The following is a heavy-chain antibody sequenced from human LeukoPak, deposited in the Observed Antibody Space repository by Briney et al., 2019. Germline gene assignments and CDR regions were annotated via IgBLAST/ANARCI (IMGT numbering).Heavy chain of an antibody. D-gene: IGHD6-6*01. CDR3: ASRINLIAARPTSLSDY. V-gene: IGHV3-48*03. CDR1: GFTFSSYE. CDR2: ISSSGSTI. J-gene: IGHJ4*02. Sequence: GGSLRLSCAASGFTFSSYEMNWVRQAPGKGLEWVSYISSSGSTIYHADSVKGRFTISRDNAKNSLYLQMNSLRAEDTAVYYCASRINLIAARPTSLSDYWGQGTLVTVSS.